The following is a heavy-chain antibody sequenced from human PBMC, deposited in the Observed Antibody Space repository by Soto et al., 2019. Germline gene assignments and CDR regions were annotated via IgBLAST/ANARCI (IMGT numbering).Heavy chain of an antibody. CDR2: ISGSGGST. Sequence: TGGSLRLSCAASGFTFSSYAVSWVRQAPGKGLEWVSAISGSGGSTYYADSVKGRFTICRDNSKNTLYLQMNNLRAEDTAVSYCAKVEGRPPVSRYFDWSPRWYFDYWGQGTLVTVSS. D-gene: IGHD3-9*01. V-gene: IGHV3-23*01. CDR1: GFTFSSYA. J-gene: IGHJ4*02. CDR3: AKVEGRPPVSRYFDWSPRWYFDY.